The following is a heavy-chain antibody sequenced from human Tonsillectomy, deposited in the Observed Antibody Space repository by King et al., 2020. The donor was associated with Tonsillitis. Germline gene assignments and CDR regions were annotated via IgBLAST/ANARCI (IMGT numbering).Heavy chain of an antibody. CDR1: GGSISSYY. V-gene: IGHV4-59*01. J-gene: IGHJ6*02. D-gene: IGHD3-22*01. Sequence: QLQESGPGLVKPSETLSLTCTVSGGSISSYYWSCIRQPPGKGLEWIGYIYYSGSTNYNPSLKSRVTISVDTSKNQFSLKLSSVTAADTAVYYCARDKVCSGYYCAYGMDVWGQGTTVTVSS. CDR2: IYYSGST. CDR3: ARDKVCSGYYCAYGMDV.